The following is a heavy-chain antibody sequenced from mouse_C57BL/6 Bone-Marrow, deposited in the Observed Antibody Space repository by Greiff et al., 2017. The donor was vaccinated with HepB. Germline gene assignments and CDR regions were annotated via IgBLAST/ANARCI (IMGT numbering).Heavy chain of an antibody. CDR2: IDPENGDT. Sequence: EVNVVESGAELVRPGASVKLSCTASGFNIKDDYMHWVKQRPEQGLEWIGWIDPENGDTEYASKFQGKATITADTSSNTAYLQLSSLTSEDTAVYYCTSYWVAYWGQGTLVTVSA. CDR1: GFNIKDDY. V-gene: IGHV14-4*01. J-gene: IGHJ3*01. CDR3: TSYWVAY.